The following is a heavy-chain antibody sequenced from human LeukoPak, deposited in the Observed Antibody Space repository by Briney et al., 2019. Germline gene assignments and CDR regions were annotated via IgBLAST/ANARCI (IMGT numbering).Heavy chain of an antibody. V-gene: IGHV3-30*01. Sequence: GGSLRLSCAASGFTFSSYAMHWVRQAPGKGLEWVAVISYDGSNKYYADSVKGRFTLSRDNSKNTLYLQMNRVRATDTAVYYCARSLRVWNSNRFYPWGQRTLVSVSS. D-gene: IGHD1-7*01. CDR2: ISYDGSNK. CDR3: ARSLRVWNSNRFYP. CDR1: GFTFSSYA. J-gene: IGHJ5*02.